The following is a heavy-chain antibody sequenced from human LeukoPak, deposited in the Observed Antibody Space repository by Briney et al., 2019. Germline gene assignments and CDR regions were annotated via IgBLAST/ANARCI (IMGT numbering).Heavy chain of an antibody. CDR1: GYTFTNYP. V-gene: IGHV1-3*01. D-gene: IGHD4-17*01. Sequence: GASVKVSCKASGYTFTNYPIHWVRQAPGPRLEWMGWINAGNGNTKYSEKFQGRVTITRDTSASTAYMELSGLRSEDTAMYYCARAPNVYGDYPDYWGQGTLVTVSS. CDR2: INAGNGNT. J-gene: IGHJ4*02. CDR3: ARAPNVYGDYPDY.